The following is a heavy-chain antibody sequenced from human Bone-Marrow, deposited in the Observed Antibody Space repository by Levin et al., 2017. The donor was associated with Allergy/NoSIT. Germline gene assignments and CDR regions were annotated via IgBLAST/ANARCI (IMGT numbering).Heavy chain of an antibody. D-gene: IGHD3-22*01. CDR3: AMAYDSSAYHFDY. V-gene: IGHV1-69*13. CDR1: GDTFNNYA. CDR2: VVPFFETS. J-gene: IGHJ4*02. Sequence: SVKVSCKASGDTFNNYAICWVRQAPGQGLEWVGGVVPFFETSNYAQKFQDRVTITADESTNTAYMELSSLRFEDTAVYFCAMAYDSSAYHFDYWGRGTLVTVSS.